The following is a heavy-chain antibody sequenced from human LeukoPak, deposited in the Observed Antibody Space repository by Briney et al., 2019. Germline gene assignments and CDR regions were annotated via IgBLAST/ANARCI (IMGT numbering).Heavy chain of an antibody. CDR3: ARGNSGYDYAFDI. D-gene: IGHD5-12*01. V-gene: IGHV4-59*01. J-gene: IGHJ3*02. CDR2: IYSSGST. CDR1: GGSISSYH. Sequence: SEALSLTCTVSGGSISSYHWSWIRQPPGKGLQWIGFIYSSGSTNYNPSLKSRVTISLDTSKNEFSLRVSSVTSADTAVYYCARGNSGYDYAFDIWGQGTMVTVSS.